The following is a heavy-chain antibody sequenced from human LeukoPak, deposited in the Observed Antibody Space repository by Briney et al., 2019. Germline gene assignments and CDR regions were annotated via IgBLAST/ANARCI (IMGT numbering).Heavy chain of an antibody. Sequence: PGGSLRLSCAASGFTFSSYSMNWVRQAPGKGLEWVSSISSSSSYIYYADSVKGRFTISRDNAKNSLYLQMNSLRAEDTAVYYCARDRRWFGELPPPGFDYWGQGTLVTVSS. D-gene: IGHD3-10*01. V-gene: IGHV3-21*01. CDR3: ARDRRWFGELPPPGFDY. CDR1: GFTFSSYS. J-gene: IGHJ4*02. CDR2: ISSSSSYI.